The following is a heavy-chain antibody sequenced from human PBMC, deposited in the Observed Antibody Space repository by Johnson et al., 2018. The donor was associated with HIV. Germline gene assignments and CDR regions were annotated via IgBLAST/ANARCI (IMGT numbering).Heavy chain of an antibody. CDR2: ISSNGGST. Sequence: VQLVESGGGVVQPGRSMRLSCAASGFRFDDYAMHWVRQAPGKGLVWVSRISSNGGSTYYANSVKGRFTISRDNSKNTLYLQMGSLRAEDMAVYYCARALGAAGIKGGAFDIWGQGTMVTVSS. D-gene: IGHD6-13*01. J-gene: IGHJ3*02. V-gene: IGHV3-64*01. CDR3: ARALGAAGIKGGAFDI. CDR1: GFRFDDYA.